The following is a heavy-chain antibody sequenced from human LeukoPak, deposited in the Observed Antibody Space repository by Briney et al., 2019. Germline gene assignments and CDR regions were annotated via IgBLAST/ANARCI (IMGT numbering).Heavy chain of an antibody. J-gene: IGHJ5*02. V-gene: IGHV3-23*01. CDR3: AKGGLTPDNWFDP. CDR2: ISGSGTDT. D-gene: IGHD3-16*01. CDR1: GFTFRNYA. Sequence: GGSLRLSCAASGFTFRNYAMNWVRQAPGKGLEWVSAISGSGTDTYYADSVKGRFTISRGNSKNTLYLQMNSLRAEDTAVYYCAKGGLTPDNWFDPWGQGTLVTVSS.